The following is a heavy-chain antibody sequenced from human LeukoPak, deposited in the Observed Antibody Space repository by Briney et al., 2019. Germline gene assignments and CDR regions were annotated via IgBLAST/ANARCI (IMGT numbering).Heavy chain of an antibody. V-gene: IGHV4-30-4*01. CDR1: GGPISSGDYY. CDR2: IYYSGST. D-gene: IGHD2-15*01. Sequence: SSETLSLTCTVSGGPISSGDYYWSWIRQPPGKGLEWIGYIYYSGSTYYNPSLKSRVTISVDTSKNQFSLKLSSVTAADTAVYYCARSAPGKDIVANKFFDYWGQGTLVTVSS. J-gene: IGHJ4*02. CDR3: ARSAPGKDIVANKFFDY.